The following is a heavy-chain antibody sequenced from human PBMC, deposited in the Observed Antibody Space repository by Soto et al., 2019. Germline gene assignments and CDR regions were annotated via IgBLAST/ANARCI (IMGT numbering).Heavy chain of an antibody. D-gene: IGHD3-3*01. CDR3: AKHGLITIFGVVTYGEIDY. J-gene: IGHJ4*02. CDR2: ISGSGGST. V-gene: IGHV3-23*01. CDR1: GFTFSSYA. Sequence: GGSLRLSCAASGFTFSSYAMSWVRQAPGKGLEWVSAISGSGGSTYYADSVKGRFTISRDNSKNTLYLQMNSLKAEDTAVYYCAKHGLITIFGVVTYGEIDYWGQGTLVTVSS.